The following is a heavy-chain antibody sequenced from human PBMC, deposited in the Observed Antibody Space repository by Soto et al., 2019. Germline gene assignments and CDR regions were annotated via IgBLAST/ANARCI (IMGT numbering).Heavy chain of an antibody. J-gene: IGHJ6*03. CDR3: GRDNTFSYYYYRDV. V-gene: IGHV3-48*01. Sequence: GGSLRLSCAASGFTFSSYSMNWVRQAPGKGLEWVSYISSSSSTIYYTDSVKGLLTISRNNANTSLYLQLNSLRAEDRVVFYCGRDNTFSYYYYRDVWGKGTTVTVPS. CDR2: ISSSSSTI. CDR1: GFTFSSYS.